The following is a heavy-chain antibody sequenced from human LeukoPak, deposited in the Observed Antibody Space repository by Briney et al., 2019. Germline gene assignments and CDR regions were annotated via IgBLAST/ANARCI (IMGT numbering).Heavy chain of an antibody. CDR3: AKDMGFPYCSGGSCYSIPSMSLDY. CDR1: GFTFSSYG. D-gene: IGHD2-15*01. CDR2: ISYDGSNK. Sequence: GGSLRLSCAASGFTFSSYGMLWVRQAPGKGLEGVAVISYDGSNKYYAESVKGRFTISRDNSKNTLYLQMNSLRAEDTAVYYCAKDMGFPYCSGGSCYSIPSMSLDYWGQGTLVTVSS. J-gene: IGHJ4*02. V-gene: IGHV3-30*18.